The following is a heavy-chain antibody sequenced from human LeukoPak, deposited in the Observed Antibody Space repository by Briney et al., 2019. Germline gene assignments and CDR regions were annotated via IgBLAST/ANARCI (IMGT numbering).Heavy chain of an antibody. CDR3: ARDREGVVVTAKGAFDI. V-gene: IGHV1-69*05. CDR1: GYTFSTYT. J-gene: IGHJ3*02. D-gene: IGHD2-21*02. CDR2: IIPIFGTA. Sequence: SVKVSCKTSGYTFSTYTINWVRQAPGQGLEWMGRIIPIFGTANYAQKFQGRVTITTDESTSTAYMELSSLRSEDTAVYYCARDREGVVVTAKGAFDIWGQGTMVTVSS.